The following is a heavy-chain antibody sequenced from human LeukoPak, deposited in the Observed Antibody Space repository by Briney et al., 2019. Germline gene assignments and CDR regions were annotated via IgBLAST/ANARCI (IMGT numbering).Heavy chain of an antibody. CDR3: ARWYYYDSSGYPGFDY. J-gene: IGHJ4*02. CDR1: GYTFTGYY. CDR2: INPNSGGT. D-gene: IGHD3-22*01. V-gene: IGHV1-2*02. Sequence: RASVKVSCKASGYTFTGYYMHWVRQAPGQGLEWMGWINPNSGGTNYAQKFQGRVTMTRDTSISTAYMELSRLRSDDTAVYYRARWYYYDSSGYPGFDYWGQGTLVTVSS.